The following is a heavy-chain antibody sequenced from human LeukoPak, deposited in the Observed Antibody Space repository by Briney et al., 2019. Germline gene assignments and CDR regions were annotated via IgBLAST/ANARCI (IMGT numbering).Heavy chain of an antibody. CDR3: ASGSDRYCSSTSCYNWFDP. D-gene: IGHD2-2*01. CDR1: GGTFSSYA. CDR2: IIPIFGTA. J-gene: IGHJ5*02. V-gene: IGHV1-69*01. Sequence: ASVNVSFTASGGTFSSYAISWVRQAPGQGLEWMGGIIPIFGTANYAQKFQGRVTITADESTSAAYMELSSLRSEDTAVYYCASGSDRYCSSTSCYNWFDPWGQGTLVTVSS.